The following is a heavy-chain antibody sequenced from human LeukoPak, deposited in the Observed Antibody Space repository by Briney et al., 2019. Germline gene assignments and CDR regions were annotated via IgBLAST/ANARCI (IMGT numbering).Heavy chain of an antibody. V-gene: IGHV3-23*01. CDR1: GFTFSSYA. Sequence: PGGSLRLSCAASGFTFSSYAMSWVRQAPGKGLEWVSAISGSGGSTYYADSVKGRFTISRDNAKNSLYLQMNSLRAEDTAVYYCARDIGIYGDYGSPDYWGQGTLVTVSS. D-gene: IGHD4-17*01. J-gene: IGHJ4*02. CDR3: ARDIGIYGDYGSPDY. CDR2: ISGSGGST.